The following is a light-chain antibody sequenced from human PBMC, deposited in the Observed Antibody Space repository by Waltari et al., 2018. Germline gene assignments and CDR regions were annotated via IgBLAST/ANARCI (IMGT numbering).Light chain of an antibody. Sequence: DIQMTQSPSSVSASIGDRVTITCRASQGIRNLLAWYQQKPGKAPRLLIYDASTLQSGVPSRFSGSGYGTDFSLTISSLQPDDFATYSCLHVNSFPITFGGGTKVEIK. V-gene: IGKV1-12*01. CDR2: DAS. CDR3: LHVNSFPIT. J-gene: IGKJ4*01. CDR1: QGIRNL.